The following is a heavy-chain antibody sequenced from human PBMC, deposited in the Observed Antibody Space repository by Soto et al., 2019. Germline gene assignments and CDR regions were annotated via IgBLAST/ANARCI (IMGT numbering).Heavy chain of an antibody. CDR2: ISYDVSNK. Sequence: GGSLRLSCAASGFTFRGYGMHWVRQAPGKGLEWVAYISYDVSNKSYLDSVKGRFTISRDNSKNTLYLQMNSLSVEDSAVYFCAKDPYQYDGSGYYYYYWGQGTPVTVPQ. V-gene: IGHV3-30*18. J-gene: IGHJ4*02. CDR1: GFTFRGYG. CDR3: AKDPYQYDGSGYYYYY. D-gene: IGHD3-22*01.